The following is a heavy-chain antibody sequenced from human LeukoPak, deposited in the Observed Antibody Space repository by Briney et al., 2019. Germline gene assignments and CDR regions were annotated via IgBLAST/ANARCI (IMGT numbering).Heavy chain of an antibody. V-gene: IGHV3-21*06. Sequence: GGSLRLSCAASGFTFSTYTMHWVRQAPGGGLEWVSSISGSSSYIYYADSVKGRFTISRDNAKNSLYLQMNSLRGDDTAVYYCVRIPNSANFPNWFDPWGQGTLVTVSS. CDR1: GFTFSTYT. CDR3: VRIPNSANFPNWFDP. J-gene: IGHJ5*02. D-gene: IGHD4/OR15-4a*01. CDR2: ISGSSSYI.